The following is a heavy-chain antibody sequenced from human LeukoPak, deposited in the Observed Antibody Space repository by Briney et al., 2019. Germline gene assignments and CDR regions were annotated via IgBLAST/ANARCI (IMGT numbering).Heavy chain of an antibody. V-gene: IGHV4-59*01. J-gene: IGHJ4*02. CDR3: AREVVAAAGTVDY. D-gene: IGHD6-13*01. Sequence: SETLSLTGTVSGDSISGFYWSWIRQPPGKGLEWIGYIYYSGSTNYNPSLKSRVAISVDTSKNQFSLKLSSVTAADTAVYYCAREVVAAAGTVDYWGQGTLVTVSS. CDR2: IYYSGST. CDR1: GDSISGFY.